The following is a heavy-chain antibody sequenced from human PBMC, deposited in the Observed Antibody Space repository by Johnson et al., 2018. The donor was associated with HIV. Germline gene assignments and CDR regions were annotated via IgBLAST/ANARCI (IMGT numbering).Heavy chain of an antibody. CDR3: AKALNYYDSEEDAFDV. J-gene: IGHJ3*01. Sequence: QVLLVESGGGLVKPGGSLRLSCAASGFTFSNSWMSWVRQAPGTGLEWVSYISSSGTTVYYADSVKGRFSISRDNAKHSLYLQMNSLRAEDTAVYYCAKALNYYDSEEDAFDVWGQGTMVTVSS. V-gene: IGHV3-11*01. CDR2: ISSSGTTV. D-gene: IGHD3-22*01. CDR1: GFTFSNSW.